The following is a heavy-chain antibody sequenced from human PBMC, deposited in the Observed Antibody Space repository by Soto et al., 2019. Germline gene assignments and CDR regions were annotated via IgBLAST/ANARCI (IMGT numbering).Heavy chain of an antibody. Sequence: EVQLVESGGGLVQPGGSLGLSCAPPGFPFSTSWLGWFRQVPGKGLEWVANIKQAGREKSNVDSVKGRLTISRDNAKNSLILQMNSLRAEDTAVYYCARDRGRDTQYLISRYYFDYWGQGTLVTVSS. CDR2: IKQAGREK. CDR3: ARDRGRDTQYLISRYYFDY. CDR1: GFPFSTSW. J-gene: IGHJ4*02. V-gene: IGHV3-7*01. D-gene: IGHD2-2*01.